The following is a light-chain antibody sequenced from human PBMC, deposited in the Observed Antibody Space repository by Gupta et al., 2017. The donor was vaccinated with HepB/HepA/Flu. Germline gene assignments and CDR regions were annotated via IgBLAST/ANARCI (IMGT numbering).Light chain of an antibody. Sequence: IQMTQSPSSLSAAIGDRVAITCRASQSIRNDVSWYQQKPGKAPKLLIFAASSLQSGVPSRFSGSGSGTDFTLTISSLQPEDFATYYCLQDDTYPPTFGQGTKVEVK. J-gene: IGKJ1*01. CDR2: AAS. CDR1: QSIRND. CDR3: LQDDTYPPT. V-gene: IGKV1-6*01.